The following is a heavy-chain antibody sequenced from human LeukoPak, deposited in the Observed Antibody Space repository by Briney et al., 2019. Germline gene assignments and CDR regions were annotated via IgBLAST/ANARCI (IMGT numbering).Heavy chain of an antibody. Sequence: GGSLRLSCAASGFTFSSFSMNWVRQAPGRGLEWVSSISSTSSSIYYADSVKGRFTISRDSAKNSLYLQMNSLRAEDTAVYYCAREPSYDILTGYNYWGQGTLVTVSS. CDR1: GFTFSSFS. CDR3: AREPSYDILTGYNY. J-gene: IGHJ4*02. CDR2: ISSTSSSI. V-gene: IGHV3-21*04. D-gene: IGHD3-9*01.